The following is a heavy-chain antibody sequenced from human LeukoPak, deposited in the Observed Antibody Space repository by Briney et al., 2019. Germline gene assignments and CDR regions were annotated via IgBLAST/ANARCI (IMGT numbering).Heavy chain of an antibody. CDR2: IYTSGST. CDR1: GYSISSGYY. J-gene: IGHJ5*02. CDR3: ARDEDIVVVPAAKGGDNWFDP. V-gene: IGHV4-4*07. D-gene: IGHD2-2*01. Sequence: KPSETLSLTCAVSGYSISSGYYWSWIRQPAGKGLEWIGRIYTSGSTNYNPSLKSRVTMSVDTSKNQFSLKLSSLTAADTAVYYCARDEDIVVVPAAKGGDNWFDPWGQGTLVTVSS.